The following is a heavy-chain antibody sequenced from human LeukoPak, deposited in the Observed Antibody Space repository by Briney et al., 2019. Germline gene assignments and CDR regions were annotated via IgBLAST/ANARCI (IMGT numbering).Heavy chain of an antibody. J-gene: IGHJ4*02. CDR2: ITTYNGNT. Sequence: GASVKVSCKASGYTFTSYPISWVRQAPGQGLEWVGCITTYNGNTNYAQKLQGRVTMITDTSTSTAYMDLRGLRSDDTAVYYCARGYDYGDYVGDFDYWGQGTLVTASS. CDR1: GYTFTSYP. D-gene: IGHD4-17*01. CDR3: ARGYDYGDYVGDFDY. V-gene: IGHV1-18*01.